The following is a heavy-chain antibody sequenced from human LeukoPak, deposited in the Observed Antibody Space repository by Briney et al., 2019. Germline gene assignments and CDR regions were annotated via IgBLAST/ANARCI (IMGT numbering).Heavy chain of an antibody. V-gene: IGHV3-23*01. CDR2: ISPSGGIT. Sequence: GGSLRLSCAASGFTFSSHGMNWVRQAPGKGLEWVSGISPSGGITYYTDSVKGRFTISRDNSKNTLYLQMNSLRGEDTAVYYCARAPVYSSCFDYWGRGTLVTVSS. CDR3: ARAPVYSSCFDY. J-gene: IGHJ4*02. CDR1: GFTFSSHG. D-gene: IGHD6-6*01.